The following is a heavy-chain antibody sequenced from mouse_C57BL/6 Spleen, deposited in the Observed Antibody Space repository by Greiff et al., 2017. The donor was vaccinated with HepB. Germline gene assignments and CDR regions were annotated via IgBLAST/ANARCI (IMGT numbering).Heavy chain of an antibody. J-gene: IGHJ4*01. D-gene: IGHD1-1*01. CDR1: GYTFTSYG. V-gene: IGHV1-81*01. CDR2: IYPRSGNT. CDR3: ARGIYYGSSYDYYAMDY. Sequence: QVQLQQSGAELARPGASVKLSCKASGYTFTSYGISWVKQRTGQGLEWIGEIYPRSGNTYYNEKFKGKATLTADKSSSTAYMELRSLTSEDSAVYFCARGIYYGSSYDYYAMDYWGQGTAVTVSS.